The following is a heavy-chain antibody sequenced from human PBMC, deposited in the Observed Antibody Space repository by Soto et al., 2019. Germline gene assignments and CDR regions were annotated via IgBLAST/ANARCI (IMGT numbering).Heavy chain of an antibody. Sequence: QVQLVQSGAEVKKPGSSVTVSCKASGGTFSSYAISWVRQAPGQGLEWMGGIIPIFGTANYAQKFQGRVTITADESTTTAYMELISLRSEDTAVYYCARDLFLGGLMGWRGFDYWGQGTLVTVSS. CDR2: IIPIFGTA. D-gene: IGHD2-8*01. V-gene: IGHV1-69*01. CDR1: GGTFSSYA. J-gene: IGHJ4*02. CDR3: ARDLFLGGLMGWRGFDY.